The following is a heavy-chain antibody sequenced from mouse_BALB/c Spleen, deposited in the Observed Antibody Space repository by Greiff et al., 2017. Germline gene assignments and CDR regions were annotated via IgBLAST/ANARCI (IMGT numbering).Heavy chain of an antibody. CDR1: GFTFSSYT. CDR2: ISNGGGST. D-gene: IGHD2-2*01. V-gene: IGHV5-12-2*01. CDR3: ARQTGYFAY. J-gene: IGHJ3*01. Sequence: EVKLVESGGGLVQPGGSLKLSCAASGFTFSSYTMSWVRQTPEKRLEWVAYISNGGGSTYYPDTVKGRFTISRDKAKNTLYLQMSSLKSEDTAMYYCARQTGYFAYWGQGTPVTVSA.